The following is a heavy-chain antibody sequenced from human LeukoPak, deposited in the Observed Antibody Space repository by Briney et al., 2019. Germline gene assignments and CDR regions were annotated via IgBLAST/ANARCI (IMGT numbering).Heavy chain of an antibody. CDR2: INGGGDAT. J-gene: IGHJ3*01. D-gene: IGHD2-2*01. CDR1: GFTFNNNA. V-gene: IGHV3-23*01. CDR3: ARCTASCYANAFDV. Sequence: GGSLRLSCATSGFTFNNNAMSWVRQAPGKGLEWVSAINGGGDATEYADSVRGRFTISRDNSKNTLYLQMNSLRPDDTAVYYCARCTASCYANAFDVWGQGTLLTVSS.